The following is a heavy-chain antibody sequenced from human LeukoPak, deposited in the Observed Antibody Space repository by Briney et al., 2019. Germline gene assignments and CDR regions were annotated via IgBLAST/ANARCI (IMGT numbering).Heavy chain of an antibody. D-gene: IGHD3-10*01. CDR1: GYTFTSYY. J-gene: IGHJ6*03. V-gene: IGHV1-46*01. Sequence: ASVKVSCKASGYTFTSYYMHWVRQAPGQGLEWMGIINPSGGSTNYAQKFQGRVTMTRDTSTSTVYMELSSLRSDDTAVYYCARDRPYYGSGSYWGQYYYYYMDVWGKGTTVTISS. CDR2: INPSGGST. CDR3: ARDRPYYGSGSYWGQYYYYYMDV.